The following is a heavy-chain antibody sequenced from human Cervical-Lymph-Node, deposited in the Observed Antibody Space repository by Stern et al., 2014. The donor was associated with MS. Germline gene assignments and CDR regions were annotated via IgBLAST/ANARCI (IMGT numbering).Heavy chain of an antibody. CDR1: GGNFNSYA. V-gene: IGHV1-69*09. Sequence: VQLEESGAEVKKPGSSVKVSCKVSGGNFNSYAMAWVRQAPGQGLEWMGRTIPILETTNSAQKFQGRVAITADTSTSTAYMELSSLSSDDTAVYYCARGSGTAGWLDPWGQGTLVTVSS. J-gene: IGHJ5*02. D-gene: IGHD1-26*01. CDR2: TIPILETT. CDR3: ARGSGTAGWLDP.